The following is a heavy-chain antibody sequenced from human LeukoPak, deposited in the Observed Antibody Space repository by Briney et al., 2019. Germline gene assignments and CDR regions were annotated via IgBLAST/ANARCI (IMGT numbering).Heavy chain of an antibody. CDR2: IRSRPYGGTT. V-gene: IGHV3-49*04. D-gene: IGHD6-13*01. CDR1: GFTFADYA. J-gene: IGHJ4*02. Sequence: GGSLRLSCTASGFTFADYAMSWVRQAPGKGLEWVGFIRSRPYGGTTEHAASVKGRFTISRDDSKSIAYLQMNSLKSEDTAVYYCTRLVHSSSWPIPIDYWGQGSPVTASS. CDR3: TRLVHSSSWPIPIDY.